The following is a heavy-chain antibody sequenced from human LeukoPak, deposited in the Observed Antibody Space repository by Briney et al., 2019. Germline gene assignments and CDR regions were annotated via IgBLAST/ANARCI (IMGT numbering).Heavy chain of an antibody. J-gene: IGHJ4*02. V-gene: IGHV3-23*01. CDR2: IGTGGET. CDR3: AREWASYDRSGYYPFDH. D-gene: IGHD3-22*01. Sequence: GGSLRLSCAASGFIFSAYAMSWVRQAPGQGLEWISVIGTGGETHYADSVKGRFTISRDNSKNTLYLQMNSLRAEDTAVYYCAREWASYDRSGYYPFDHWGQGTLVTVSS. CDR1: GFIFSAYA.